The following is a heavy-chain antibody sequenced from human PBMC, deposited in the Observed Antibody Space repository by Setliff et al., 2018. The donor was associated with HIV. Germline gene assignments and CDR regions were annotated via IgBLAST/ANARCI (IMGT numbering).Heavy chain of an antibody. CDR2: FYTSGST. D-gene: IGHD3-22*01. V-gene: IGHV4-4*07. CDR1: GGSINTYY. J-gene: IGHJ4*02. Sequence: SLTCTVPGGSINTYYWSWIRQPAGKGLEWIGRFYTSGSTNYNPSLKSRVTMSVDTSKNQFSLKLGSVTAADTAVYYCARDRLTYYFDYWGQGILVTVSS. CDR3: ARDRLTYYFDY.